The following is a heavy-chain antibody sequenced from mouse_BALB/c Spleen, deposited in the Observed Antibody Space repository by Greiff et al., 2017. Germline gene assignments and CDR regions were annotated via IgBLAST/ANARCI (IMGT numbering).Heavy chain of an antibody. V-gene: IGHV3-1*02. J-gene: IGHJ1*01. D-gene: IGHD2-4*01. CDR3: ARWYLRDYDGGSYWYFDV. CDR1: GYSITSGYS. CDR2: IHYSGST. Sequence: VQLKESGPDLVKPSQSLSLTCTVTGYSITSGYSWHWIRQFPGNKLEWMGYIHYSGSTNYNPSLKSRISITRDTSKNQFFLQLNSVTTEDTATYYCARWYLRDYDGGSYWYFDVWGAGTTVTVSS.